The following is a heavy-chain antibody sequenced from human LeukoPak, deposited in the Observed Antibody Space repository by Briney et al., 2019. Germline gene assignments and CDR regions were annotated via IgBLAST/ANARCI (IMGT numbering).Heavy chain of an antibody. CDR2: INPNSGGT. V-gene: IGHV1-2*02. J-gene: IGHJ3*02. D-gene: IGHD6-13*01. CDR1: GYTFIDYY. Sequence: GASVKVSCKASGYTFIDYYMHWVRQAPGQGLEWMGWINPNSGGTNYAQKFQGRVTLTRDTSISTAYMELSRLRSDDTAVYYCARSIAAARTTQAAFDIWGQGTMVTVSS. CDR3: ARSIAAARTTQAAFDI.